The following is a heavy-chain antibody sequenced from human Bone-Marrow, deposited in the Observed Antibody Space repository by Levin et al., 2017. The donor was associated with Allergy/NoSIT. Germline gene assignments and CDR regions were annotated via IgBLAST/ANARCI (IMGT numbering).Heavy chain of an antibody. Sequence: SETLSLTCAVSGGSISSSNWWSWVRQPPGKGLEWIGEIYHSGSTNYNPSLKSRVTISVDKSKNQFSLKLSSVTAADTAVYYCARVSQGTGTTRSYFDYWGQGTLVTVSS. CDR1: GGSISSSNW. V-gene: IGHV4-4*02. J-gene: IGHJ4*02. CDR3: ARVSQGTGTTRSYFDY. CDR2: IYHSGST. D-gene: IGHD1-7*01.